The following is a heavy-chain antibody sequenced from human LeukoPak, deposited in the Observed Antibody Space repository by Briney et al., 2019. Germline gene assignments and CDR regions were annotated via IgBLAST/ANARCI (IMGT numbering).Heavy chain of an antibody. V-gene: IGHV1-69*05. CDR1: GGTFSSYT. CDR3: ARGDGRSSPFDY. D-gene: IGHD6-13*01. Sequence: GASVKVSCKASGGTFSSYTISWVRQAPGQGLEWMGRIIPILGTANNAQNFQGRVTITTDESTSTAYLEVSSLSSEDTAVYYCARGDGRSSPFDYWGQGTLVTISS. CDR2: IIPILGTA. J-gene: IGHJ4*02.